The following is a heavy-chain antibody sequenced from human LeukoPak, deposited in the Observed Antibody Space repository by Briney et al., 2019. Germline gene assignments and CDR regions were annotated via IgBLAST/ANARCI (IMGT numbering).Heavy chain of an antibody. CDR3: AIYVEGY. J-gene: IGHJ4*02. Sequence: GGSLRLSCTASGFIFSDYWMTWVRQVPGKGLEWVANIKRDGSEGYYVESVKGRFTISRDNAKNSLYLQINSLRAEDTAVYYCAIYVEGYWGQGTLVTVSS. V-gene: IGHV3-7*05. CDR2: IKRDGSEG. CDR1: GFIFSDYW. D-gene: IGHD3-16*01.